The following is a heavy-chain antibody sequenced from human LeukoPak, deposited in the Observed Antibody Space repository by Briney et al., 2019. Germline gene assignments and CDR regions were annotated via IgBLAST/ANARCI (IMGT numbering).Heavy chain of an antibody. CDR2: IYYSGST. CDR1: GGSISSSSYY. J-gene: IGHJ4*02. V-gene: IGHV4-39*07. D-gene: IGHD3-10*02. Sequence: SETLSLTCTVSGGSISSSSYYWGWIRQPPGKGLEWIGSIYYSGSTYYNPSLKSRVTISVDTSKNQFSLKLSSVTAADTAVYYCARDLFGLLGSDSEENDYWGQGTLVTVSS. CDR3: ARDLFGLLGSDSEENDY.